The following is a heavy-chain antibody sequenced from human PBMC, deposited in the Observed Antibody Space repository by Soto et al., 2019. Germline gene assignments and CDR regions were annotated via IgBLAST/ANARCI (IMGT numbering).Heavy chain of an antibody. Sequence: SETLSLTCTVSRGTISSSNWWSWVRQHPGKGLEWIGEIYHSGSTNYNPSLKSRVTISVDKSKNQFSLKLSSVTAADTAVYYCARVGVTIFGVVIFDYWGQGTLVTVSS. D-gene: IGHD3-3*01. CDR3: ARVGVTIFGVVIFDY. J-gene: IGHJ4*02. CDR2: IYHSGST. V-gene: IGHV4-4*02. CDR1: RGTISSSNW.